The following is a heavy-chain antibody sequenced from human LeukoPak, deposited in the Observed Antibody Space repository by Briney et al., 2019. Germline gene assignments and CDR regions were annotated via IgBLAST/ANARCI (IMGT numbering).Heavy chain of an antibody. V-gene: IGHV3-53*01. D-gene: IGHD2-15*01. CDR2: IYSGGST. CDR1: GFTVSRNS. Sequence: PGGSLRLSCAASGFTVSRNSMSWVRQAPGKGLEWVSVIYSGGSTSYADSVQGRFTISRDNSKSTLCLQMNSLRAEDTAVYYCAKQLGYCSDGSCYFPYWGQGTLVTVSS. CDR3: AKQLGYCSDGSCYFPY. J-gene: IGHJ4*02.